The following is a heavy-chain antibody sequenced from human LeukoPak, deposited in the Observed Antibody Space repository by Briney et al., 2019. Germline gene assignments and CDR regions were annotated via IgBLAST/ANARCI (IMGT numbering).Heavy chain of an antibody. J-gene: IGHJ6*03. Sequence: AGGSLRLSCAASGFTFSSYVMHWVRQAPGKGLEWVAIISYDGSNEYYADSVKGRFTISRDNSKNTLYLQMNSLRAADTAVYYCAKDRCSNGIGCYYYYMDVWGKGTTVTISS. V-gene: IGHV3-30*04. D-gene: IGHD2-8*01. CDR3: AKDRCSNGIGCYYYYMDV. CDR1: GFTFSSYV. CDR2: ISYDGSNE.